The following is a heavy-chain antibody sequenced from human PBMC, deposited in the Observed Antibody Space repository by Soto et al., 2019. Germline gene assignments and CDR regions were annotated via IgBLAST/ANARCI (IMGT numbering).Heavy chain of an antibody. D-gene: IGHD6-13*01. CDR2: INPSGGST. Sequence: ASVKVSCKASGYTFTSYYMHWVRQAPGQGLEWMGIINPSGGSTSYAQKFQGRVTMTRDTSTSTVYMELSGLRSEDTAVYYCARNAAQGIAAEIGWFDPWGQGTLVTVSS. CDR3: ARNAAQGIAAEIGWFDP. V-gene: IGHV1-46*01. CDR1: GYTFTSYY. J-gene: IGHJ5*02.